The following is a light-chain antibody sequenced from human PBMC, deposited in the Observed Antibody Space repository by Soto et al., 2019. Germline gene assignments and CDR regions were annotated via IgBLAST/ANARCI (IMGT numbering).Light chain of an antibody. CDR2: GAS. CDR3: HQYNNWPPWT. CDR1: QSVSIN. V-gene: IGKV3-15*01. J-gene: IGKJ1*01. Sequence: EVVMTQSPATLSVSPGERATLSCRASQSVSINLACYQQKPGQAPRPLIFGASTRATGIPARFSGSGSGTEFTLTISSLQSEDFAVYYCHQYNNWPPWTFGQGTKVEIK.